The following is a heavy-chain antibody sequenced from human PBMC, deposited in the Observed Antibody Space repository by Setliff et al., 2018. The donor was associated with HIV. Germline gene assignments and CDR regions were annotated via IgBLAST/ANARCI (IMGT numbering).Heavy chain of an antibody. CDR2: MNPNSGNT. CDR3: ARARRDSCDRGRRNHYYIDV. Sequence: ASVKVSCKASGYTFGSYDINWVRQATGQGLEWMGWMNPNSGNTGCAQKFQGRVTMTRDTSISTAYMELNNLKFEDTAVYYCARARRDSCDRGRRNHYYIDVWGKGTTVTVSS. V-gene: IGHV1-8*02. CDR1: GYTFGSYD. J-gene: IGHJ6*03. D-gene: IGHD1-26*01.